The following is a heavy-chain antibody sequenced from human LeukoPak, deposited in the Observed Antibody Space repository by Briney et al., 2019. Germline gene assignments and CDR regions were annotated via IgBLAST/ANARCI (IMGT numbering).Heavy chain of an antibody. Sequence: GGSLRLSCAASGFTFSDYYMSWIRQAPGKGLEWLSYISSTTSYTDYADSVKGRFTISRDNAKNSLYLQMNSLRAEDTAVYYCARSSYTSGSSYFDYWGQGTQVTLSA. CDR1: GFTFSDYY. CDR2: ISSTTSYT. V-gene: IGHV3-11*03. CDR3: ARSSYTSGSSYFDY. D-gene: IGHD3-10*01. J-gene: IGHJ4*02.